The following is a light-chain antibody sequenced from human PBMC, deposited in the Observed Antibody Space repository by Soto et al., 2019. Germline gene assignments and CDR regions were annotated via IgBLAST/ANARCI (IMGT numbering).Light chain of an antibody. V-gene: IGLV2-14*03. J-gene: IGLJ2*01. CDR1: NSDIGAHNS. Sequence: QSALTQPASVSGSPGQSITISCTGTNSDIGAHNSVAWYQQYPGKAPKLVIYAVSGRPSGVSNRFSGSKSGNTASLTISGLQAEDEADYYCNSYTISTSVFGGGTKLTVL. CDR3: NSYTISTSV. CDR2: AVS.